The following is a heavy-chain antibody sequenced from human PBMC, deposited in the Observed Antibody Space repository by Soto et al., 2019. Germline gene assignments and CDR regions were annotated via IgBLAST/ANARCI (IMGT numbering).Heavy chain of an antibody. D-gene: IGHD3-9*01. Sequence: QVQLQESGPGLVKPSQTLSLTCTVSGGSISSGGYYWSWIRQHPGKGLEWIGYIYYSGSTYYNSYLKSRVIITVDTSKNQFSLKLSSVTAADTAVYYCARDPTGYYSDYWGQGILVTVSS. CDR1: GGSISSGGYY. CDR2: IYYSGST. CDR3: ARDPTGYYSDY. J-gene: IGHJ4*02. V-gene: IGHV4-31*03.